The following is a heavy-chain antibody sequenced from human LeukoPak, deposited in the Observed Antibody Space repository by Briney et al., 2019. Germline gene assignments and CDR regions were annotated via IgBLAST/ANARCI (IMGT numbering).Heavy chain of an antibody. CDR2: IYHSGST. J-gene: IGHJ5*02. CDR3: ARDRAPYSSGWEPFDP. CDR1: GYSISSGYY. Sequence: PSETLSLTCTVSGYSISSGYYWGWIRQPPGKGLEWIGSIYHSGSTYYNPSLKSRVTISVDTSKNQFSLKLSSVTAADTAVYYCARDRAPYSSGWEPFDPWGQGTLVTVSS. D-gene: IGHD6-19*01. V-gene: IGHV4-38-2*02.